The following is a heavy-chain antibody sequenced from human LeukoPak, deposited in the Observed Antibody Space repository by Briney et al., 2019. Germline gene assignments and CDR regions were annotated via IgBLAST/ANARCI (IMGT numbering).Heavy chain of an antibody. J-gene: IGHJ6*02. Sequence: GGSLRLSCAASGFTFSSYGMHWVRQAPGKGLEWVAVIWYDGSNKYYVDSVKGRFTISRDNSKNTLYLQMNSLRAEDTAVYYCAREPNSGWPYYYYGMDVWGQGTTVTVSS. CDR3: AREPNSGWPYYYYGMDV. V-gene: IGHV3-33*01. CDR2: IWYDGSNK. D-gene: IGHD6-19*01. CDR1: GFTFSSYG.